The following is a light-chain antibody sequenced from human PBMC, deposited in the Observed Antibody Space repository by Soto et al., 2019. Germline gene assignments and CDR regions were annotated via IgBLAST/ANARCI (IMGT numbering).Light chain of an antibody. CDR2: GAS. Sequence: ENVLTQSPGTLSVSPGERATLSCRASQSISSNYLAWYQQKPGQAPSLLIYGASSRATGIPDRFSGSGSGTDFTLTISSLEPEDSAIYYCQQYGSWTFGQGTKVEIK. CDR3: QQYGSWT. J-gene: IGKJ1*01. V-gene: IGKV3-20*01. CDR1: QSISSNY.